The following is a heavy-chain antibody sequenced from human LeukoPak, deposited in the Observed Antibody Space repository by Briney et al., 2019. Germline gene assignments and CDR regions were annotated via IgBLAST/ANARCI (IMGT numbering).Heavy chain of an antibody. CDR3: ARDSRDQLGSSFDY. J-gene: IGHJ4*02. D-gene: IGHD1-1*01. V-gene: IGHV4-30-2*01. CDR1: GGSISSGGYY. CDR2: IYHSGSS. Sequence: SQTLSLTCTVSGGSISSGGYYWSWIRQPPGKGLEWIGYIYHSGSSYYNPSLKSRVTISVDTSKNQFSLMLSSVTAADTAVYYCARDSRDQLGSSFDYWGQGTLVTVSS.